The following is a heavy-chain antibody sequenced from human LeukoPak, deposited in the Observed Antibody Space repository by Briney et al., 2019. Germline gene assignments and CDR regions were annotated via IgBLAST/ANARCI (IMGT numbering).Heavy chain of an antibody. Sequence: ASVKVSCKASGYTFTSYGISWVRQAPGQGLEWMGWISAYNGNTNYAQKLQGRVTMTTDTSTSTAYMELRSLRSDDTAVYYCASPIVGATTGAYYFDYWGQGTLVTVSS. V-gene: IGHV1-18*01. D-gene: IGHD1-26*01. J-gene: IGHJ4*02. CDR2: ISAYNGNT. CDR1: GYTFTSYG. CDR3: ASPIVGATTGAYYFDY.